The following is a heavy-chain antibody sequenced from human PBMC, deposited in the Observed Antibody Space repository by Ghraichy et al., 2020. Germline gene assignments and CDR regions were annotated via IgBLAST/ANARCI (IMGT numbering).Heavy chain of an antibody. Sequence: GGSLRLSCAASGFTFSSYSMNWVRQAPGKGLEWVSSISSSSSYIYYADSVKGRFTISRDNAKNSLYLQMNSLRAEDTAVYYCARDLLSGSYYEVYYYYGMDVWGQGTTVTVSS. D-gene: IGHD1-26*01. CDR2: ISSSSSYI. CDR3: ARDLLSGSYYEVYYYYGMDV. CDR1: GFTFSSYS. J-gene: IGHJ6*02. V-gene: IGHV3-21*01.